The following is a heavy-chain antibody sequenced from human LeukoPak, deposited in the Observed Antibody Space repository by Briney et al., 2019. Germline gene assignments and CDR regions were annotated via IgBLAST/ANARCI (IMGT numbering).Heavy chain of an antibody. Sequence: GESLKISCKGSGYSFTSYWIGWVRQMPGKGLEWMGIIYPGDSDTRYSPSFQGQVTISADKSISTAYLQWSSLKASDTAMYHCARQLWYYYGSGSYYNEAFGYWGQGTLVTVSS. V-gene: IGHV5-51*01. J-gene: IGHJ4*02. CDR2: IYPGDSDT. CDR1: GYSFTSYW. D-gene: IGHD3-10*01. CDR3: ARQLWYYYGSGSYYNEAFGY.